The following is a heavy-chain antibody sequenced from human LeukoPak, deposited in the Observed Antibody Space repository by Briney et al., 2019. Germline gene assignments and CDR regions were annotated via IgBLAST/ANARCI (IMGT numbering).Heavy chain of an antibody. CDR3: AREGGVVVTAIPGFDY. CDR1: GGSLSSGSYY. V-gene: IGHV4-61*09. D-gene: IGHD2-21*02. J-gene: IGHJ4*02. Sequence: SQTLSLTCTVSGGSLSSGSYYWSWIRQPAGKGLEWIGHIYTSESTDYNPSLKSRATISVDTSKNQFSLKLSSVTAADTAVYYCAREGGVVVTAIPGFDYWGQGTLVAVSS. CDR2: IYTSEST.